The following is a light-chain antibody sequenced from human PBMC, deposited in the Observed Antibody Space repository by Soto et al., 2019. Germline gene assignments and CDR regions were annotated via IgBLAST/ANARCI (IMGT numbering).Light chain of an antibody. CDR2: AVI. V-gene: IGLV2-8*01. Sequence: QSALTQPPSASGSPGQSVTISCTGTSSDVGGYNFVSWYQQHPGKAPKLMIYAVIKRPSGVPDRFSGSKSGNTASLTVSGLQAEDEADYYCSSYAHSNNLVFGGGTKLTVL. CDR3: SSYAHSNNLV. J-gene: IGLJ3*02. CDR1: SSDVGGYNF.